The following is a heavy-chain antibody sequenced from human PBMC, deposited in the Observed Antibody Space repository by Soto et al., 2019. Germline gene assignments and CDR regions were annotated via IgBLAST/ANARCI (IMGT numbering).Heavy chain of an antibody. CDR3: ARPLATIFGVVIRPYYYGMDV. CDR1: GGTFSSYA. D-gene: IGHD3-3*01. J-gene: IGHJ6*02. V-gene: IGHV1-69*13. CDR2: IIPIFGTA. Sequence: SVKVSCKASGGTFSSYAISWVRQAPGQGLEWMGGIIPIFGTANYAQKFQGRVTITADESTSTAYMELSSLRPEDTAVYYCARPLATIFGVVIRPYYYGMDVWGQGTTVTV.